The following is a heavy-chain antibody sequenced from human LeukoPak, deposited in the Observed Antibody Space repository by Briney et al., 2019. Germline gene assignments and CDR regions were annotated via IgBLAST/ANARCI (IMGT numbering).Heavy chain of an antibody. CDR2: ISGNKSST. D-gene: IGHD1-14*01. J-gene: IGHJ4*02. CDR3: AREGGLTEGGFDY. Sequence: GGSLRLSCAASGFTFYNYAMSWVRQAPGKGLEWVSAISGNKSSTYYADSVKGRFTISRDKSNNTLYLQMNSLRDEDTAVYYCAREGGLTEGGFDYWGQGTLVTVS. V-gene: IGHV3-23*01. CDR1: GFTFYNYA.